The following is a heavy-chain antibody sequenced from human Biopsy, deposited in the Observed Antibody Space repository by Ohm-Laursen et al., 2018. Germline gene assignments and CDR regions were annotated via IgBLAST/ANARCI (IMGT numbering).Heavy chain of an antibody. CDR3: ARGYSRRVSIFEASIYWFDT. Sequence: SVKVSCKSSGYSFSTYDVNWVRQARGQGLEWMGWMIPSSGKTGYAQRFQGRVTLTMNASISTAYMELSGLRSEDTAVYFCARGYSRRVSIFEASIYWFDTWGQGTLVTVSS. CDR1: GYSFSTYD. J-gene: IGHJ5*02. CDR2: MIPSSGKT. D-gene: IGHD6-6*01. V-gene: IGHV1-8*01.